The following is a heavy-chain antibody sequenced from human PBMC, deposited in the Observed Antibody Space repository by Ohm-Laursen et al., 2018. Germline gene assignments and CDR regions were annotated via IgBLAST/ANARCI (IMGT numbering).Heavy chain of an antibody. CDR3: ARGVVGPTTGNWFDP. V-gene: IGHV4-4*07. D-gene: IGHD1-26*01. CDR1: GDSINNYY. J-gene: IGHJ5*02. Sequence: GTLSLTCAVSGDSINNYYWSWIRQPAGKGLEWIGRMYATGSSNYNPSLNSRVTMSVDTSRNQFSLKLTSVIAADTALYYCARGVVGPTTGNWFDPWGQGSLVIVSS. CDR2: MYATGSS.